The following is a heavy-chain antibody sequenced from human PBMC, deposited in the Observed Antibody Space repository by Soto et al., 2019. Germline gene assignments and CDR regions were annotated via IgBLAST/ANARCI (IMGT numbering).Heavy chain of an antibody. J-gene: IGHJ6*02. V-gene: IGHV3-73*02. Sequence: EVQLVESGGGLVQPGGSLKLSCTASGFIFSGSAIHWVRQASGKGLEWVGRIRSRTNNYATSSAASEKGRFFFSRDDSKDTAYLQMNTLKTEDTAVYYCSRGQGAAIGDYYYYGMDVWGQGTTVTVSS. CDR2: IRSRTNNYAT. CDR3: SRGQGAAIGDYYYYGMDV. D-gene: IGHD2-2*02. CDR1: GFIFSGSA.